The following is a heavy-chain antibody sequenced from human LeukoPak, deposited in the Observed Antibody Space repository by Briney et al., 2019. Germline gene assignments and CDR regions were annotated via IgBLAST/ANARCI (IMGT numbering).Heavy chain of an antibody. J-gene: IGHJ4*02. D-gene: IGHD6-13*01. CDR3: VRFRGYSSSWYGPKAFDY. Sequence: PGGSLRLSCAASGFTFDDYGMSWARQAPGKGLEWVSGINWNGGSTGYADSVKGRFTISRDNAKNSLYLQMNSLRAEDTALYYCVRFRGYSSSWYGPKAFDYWGQGTLVTVSS. V-gene: IGHV3-20*04. CDR2: INWNGGST. CDR1: GFTFDDYG.